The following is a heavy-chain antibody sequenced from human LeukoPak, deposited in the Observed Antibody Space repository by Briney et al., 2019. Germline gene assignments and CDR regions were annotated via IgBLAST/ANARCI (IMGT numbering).Heavy chain of an antibody. CDR3: AKFPQSVVGTTQFGF. Sequence: GGSLRLSCAASGFTFSSYWMHWVRQAPGKGLEWISSISGSVGNTNYADSVKGRFTISRDNSKNTLYLQMNSLRAEDTAIYFCAKFPQSVVGTTQFGFWGQGTLVTVSS. J-gene: IGHJ4*02. D-gene: IGHD2-15*01. CDR1: GFTFSSYW. CDR2: ISGSVGNT. V-gene: IGHV3-23*01.